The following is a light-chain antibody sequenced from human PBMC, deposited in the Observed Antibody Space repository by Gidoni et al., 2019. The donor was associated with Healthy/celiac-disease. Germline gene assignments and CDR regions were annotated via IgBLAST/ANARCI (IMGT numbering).Light chain of an antibody. J-gene: IGKJ2*01. V-gene: IGKV3D-11*02. CDR3: QQRSNWHPA. CDR1: QSVSSY. CDR2: DAS. Sequence: EIVLTQSPATLSLSPGERATLSCRASQSVSSYLSWYHQKPGQAPRLLIYDASNRATGIPDFTLTISSLEPEDFAVYYCQQRSNWHPAFGQGTKLEIK.